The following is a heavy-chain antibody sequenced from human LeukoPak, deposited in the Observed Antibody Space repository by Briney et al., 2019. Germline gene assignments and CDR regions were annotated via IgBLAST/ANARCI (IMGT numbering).Heavy chain of an antibody. CDR1: VFSLSGDV. D-gene: IGHD4-17*01. V-gene: IGHV3-23*01. CDR2: ILGSGGSK. Sequence: VGSLRLSPAASVFSLSGDVTSWVCQAPGEGLEWVSHILGSGGSKYYADPVKGRCTISRDNTKNTLYLKMNSLRPEDTAVYYCAKVKYDYGDPVGWFDPWGQGSLVTVSS. CDR3: AKVKYDYGDPVGWFDP. J-gene: IGHJ5*02.